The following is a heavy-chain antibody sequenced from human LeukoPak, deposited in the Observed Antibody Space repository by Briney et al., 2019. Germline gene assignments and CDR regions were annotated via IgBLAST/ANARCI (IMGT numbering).Heavy chain of an antibody. Sequence: SETLSLTCTVSGVSISSSNSYWGWIRQPPGKGLEWIGSIYYSGNTYYNASLKSQVSISIDTSKNQFSLRLTSVTAADTAVYYCARATKRQLLGAFDIWGQGTMVTVSS. CDR3: ARATKRQLLGAFDI. D-gene: IGHD1-1*01. V-gene: IGHV4-39*01. CDR2: IYYSGNT. CDR1: GVSISSSNSY. J-gene: IGHJ3*02.